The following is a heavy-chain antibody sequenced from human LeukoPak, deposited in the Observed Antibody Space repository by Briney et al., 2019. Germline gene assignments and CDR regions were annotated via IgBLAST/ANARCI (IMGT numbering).Heavy chain of an antibody. D-gene: IGHD3-22*01. J-gene: IGHJ4*02. Sequence: PGGSLRLSCAASGFTFSSYAMHWVRQAPGKGLEWVAVISYDGSNKYYADSVKGRFTISRDNSKNTIYLQMNSLRAEDTAIYYCAKRSSTSSGYFDFWGRGTLVTVSS. CDR1: GFTFSSYA. CDR2: ISYDGSNK. V-gene: IGHV3-30*04. CDR3: AKRSSTSSGYFDF.